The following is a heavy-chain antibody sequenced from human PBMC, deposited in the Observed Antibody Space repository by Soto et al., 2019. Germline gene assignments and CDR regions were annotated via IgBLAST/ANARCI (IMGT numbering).Heavy chain of an antibody. D-gene: IGHD3-3*01. J-gene: IGHJ5*02. V-gene: IGHV4-31*03. CDR3: ARASRVTIFGVVIMGWFDP. Sequence: SETLSLTCTVSGGSISSGGYYWSWIRQHPGKGLEWIGDIYYSGSTYYNPSLKSRVTISVDTYKNQFSLKLSSVTAADTGVYYCARASRVTIFGVVIMGWFDPWGQGTLVTVSS. CDR1: GGSISSGGYY. CDR2: IYYSGST.